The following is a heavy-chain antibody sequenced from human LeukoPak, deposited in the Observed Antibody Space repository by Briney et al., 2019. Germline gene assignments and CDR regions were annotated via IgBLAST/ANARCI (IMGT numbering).Heavy chain of an antibody. D-gene: IGHD1-26*01. J-gene: IGHJ5*02. V-gene: IGHV1-18*04. CDR1: GYTFTSYY. CDR2: ISVYNGNT. CDR3: VRDLKRSRARWENLGFDP. Sequence: ASVKVSCKASGYTFTSYYMHWVRQAPGQGLEWMGWISVYNGNTNYAQKLQGRVTMTTDTSTSTAYMELRSLRSDDTAVYYCVRDLKRSRARWENLGFDPWGQGTLVTVSS.